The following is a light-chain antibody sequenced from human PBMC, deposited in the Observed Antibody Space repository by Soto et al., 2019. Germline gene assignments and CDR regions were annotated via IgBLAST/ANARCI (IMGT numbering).Light chain of an antibody. Sequence: QSALTQPASVSGSPGQSITISCTGTSSDVGAYGYVSWYQQHPDKAPKLMIYEVSYRPSGVSNRFSGSKSVNTATLTISGLQAEDEADYYCSSYTTSSTRVFGTGTKLTVL. CDR1: SSDVGAYGY. J-gene: IGLJ1*01. CDR2: EVS. V-gene: IGLV2-14*03. CDR3: SSYTTSSTRV.